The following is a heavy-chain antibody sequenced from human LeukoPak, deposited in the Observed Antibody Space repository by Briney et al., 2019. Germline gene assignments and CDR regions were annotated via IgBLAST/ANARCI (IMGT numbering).Heavy chain of an antibody. Sequence: PSETLSLTCTVSGGSISSSSYYWGWIRQPPGKGLEWIGSIYYSGSTYYNPSLKSRVTISVDTSKNQFSLKLSSVTAADTAVYYCARASRIKNCTLNWFDPWGQGTLVTVSS. CDR3: ARASRIKNCTLNWFDP. J-gene: IGHJ5*02. CDR2: IYYSGST. V-gene: IGHV4-39*07. D-gene: IGHD2-15*01. CDR1: GGSISSSSYY.